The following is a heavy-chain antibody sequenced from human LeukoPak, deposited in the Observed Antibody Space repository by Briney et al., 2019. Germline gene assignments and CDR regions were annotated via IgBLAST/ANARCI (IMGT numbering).Heavy chain of an antibody. CDR3: AREVTTANFDS. CDR1: GGSVSGGDYY. D-gene: IGHD4-11*01. CDR2: IHYSGST. V-gene: IGHV4-30-4*08. J-gene: IGHJ4*02. Sequence: SQTLSLTCTVSGGSVSGGDYYWSWIRQPPGKGLEWIGYIHYSGSTYYSPSLMSRVTISIDTSKNQFSLKLSSVTAADTAVYYCAREVTTANFDSWGQGTLVTVSS.